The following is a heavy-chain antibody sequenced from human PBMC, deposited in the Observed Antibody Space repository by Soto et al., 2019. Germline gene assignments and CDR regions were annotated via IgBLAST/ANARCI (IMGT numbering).Heavy chain of an antibody. CDR3: ARGPTHGAFDL. CDR2: ISYDGSNK. Sequence: PGGSLRLSCAASGFTFSSYGVHWVRQAPGKGLEWVAVISYDGSNKQYADSVKGRFTISRDNSKNTLDLQMNSLRAEDTAVYYCARGPTHGAFDLWGQGTMVTVSS. V-gene: IGHV3-30*03. J-gene: IGHJ3*01. CDR1: GFTFSSYG.